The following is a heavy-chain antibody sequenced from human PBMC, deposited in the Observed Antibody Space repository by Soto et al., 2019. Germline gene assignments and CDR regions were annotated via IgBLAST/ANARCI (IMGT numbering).Heavy chain of an antibody. CDR3: ATRGGNWHYYFDY. CDR2: ISHTGNA. Sequence: SETLSLTCSVSGGSITSGDYFWTWIRQPPGKVLEWIGYISHTGNAYYNPSLKSRGTIXXXXSXNXFXLXXXSVTXTDTAFYFWATRGGNWHYYFDYWGQGSLVTVSS. D-gene: IGHD1-7*01. V-gene: IGHV4-30-4*01. CDR1: GGSITSGDYF. J-gene: IGHJ4*02.